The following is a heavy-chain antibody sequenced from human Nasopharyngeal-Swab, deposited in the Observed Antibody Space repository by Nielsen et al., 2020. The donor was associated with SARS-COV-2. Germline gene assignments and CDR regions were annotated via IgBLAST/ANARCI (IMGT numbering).Heavy chain of an antibody. V-gene: IGHV3-23*01. CDR3: AKGGGYSYYYGMDV. J-gene: IGHJ6*02. D-gene: IGHD5-18*01. CDR2: ISGSGGST. CDR1: GFTFSSHA. Sequence: GGSLRLSCAASGFTFSSHAMSWVRQAPGKGLEWVSAISGSGGSTYYADSVKGRFTISRDSSKNTLYLQMNSLRAEDTAVYYCAKGGGYSYYYGMDVWGQGTTVTVSS.